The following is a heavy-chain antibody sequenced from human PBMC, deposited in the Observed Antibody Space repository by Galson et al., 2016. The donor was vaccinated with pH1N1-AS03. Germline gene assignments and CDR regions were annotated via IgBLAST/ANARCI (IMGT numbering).Heavy chain of an antibody. D-gene: IGHD3-16*01. V-gene: IGHV3-30-3*01. J-gene: IGHJ4*02. CDR3: AAGDYVAASFDK. CDR2: MSYDGGNE. Sequence: SLRLSCAASGLIFSNSAMHWVRQAPGKGLEWVAVMSYDGGNEYYADAVKGRFTISRDHSRNTLYLQMNSLRVEDTAEYYCAAGDYVAASFDKWGQGTLVTVSS. CDR1: GLIFSNSA.